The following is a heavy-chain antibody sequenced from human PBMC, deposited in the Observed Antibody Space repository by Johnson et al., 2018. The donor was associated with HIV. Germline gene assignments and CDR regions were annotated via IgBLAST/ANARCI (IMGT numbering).Heavy chain of an antibody. V-gene: IGHV3-43D*03. CDR3: AKGGDTTGYDSFDI. J-gene: IGHJ3*02. CDR2: ISWDGGRT. Sequence: QLVESGGVVVQPGGSLTLSCAASGFTFDDHAMHWVRHAPGKGLEWVSLISWDGGRTYSGDSVKGRFTVSRDNSKNSLSLQMNSLRTEDTALYYCAKGGDTTGYDSFDIWGQGTMVTVSS. CDR1: GFTFDDHA. D-gene: IGHD1-26*01.